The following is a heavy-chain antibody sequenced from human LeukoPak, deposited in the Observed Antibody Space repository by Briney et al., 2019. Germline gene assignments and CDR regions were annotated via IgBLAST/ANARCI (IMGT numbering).Heavy chain of an antibody. CDR3: IANLDY. Sequence: GGSLRLSCEASGITFSDAWMSWVRQVPGKGLERIALLKSKTDGETSDYAAPVKGRFTVSRNDAENTLFLQMDSLKIDDTAVYYCIANLDYWGQGTLVTVSS. CDR2: LKSKTDGETS. D-gene: IGHD1-1*01. J-gene: IGHJ4*02. CDR1: GITFSDAW. V-gene: IGHV3-15*01.